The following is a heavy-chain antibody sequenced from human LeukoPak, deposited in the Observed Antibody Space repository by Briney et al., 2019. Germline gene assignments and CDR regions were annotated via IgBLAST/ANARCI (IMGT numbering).Heavy chain of an antibody. J-gene: IGHJ4*02. Sequence: SETLSLTCTFSGGSISSYYWSWIRQPAGKGLEWIGRIHTSGSTNYNPSLKSRVTMSVDTSKNQFSLELSSMTAADTAVYYCARDRYYYGSGSYYFDYWGQGTLVTVSS. D-gene: IGHD3-10*01. V-gene: IGHV4-4*07. CDR1: GGSISSYY. CDR3: ARDRYYYGSGSYYFDY. CDR2: IHTSGST.